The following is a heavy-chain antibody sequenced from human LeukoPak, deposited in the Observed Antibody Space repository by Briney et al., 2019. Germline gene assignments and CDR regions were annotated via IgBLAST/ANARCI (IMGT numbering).Heavy chain of an antibody. CDR1: GFTFDDYA. V-gene: IGHV3-9*01. CDR2: ISWNSGSI. J-gene: IGHJ1*01. D-gene: IGHD1-26*01. Sequence: PGGSLRLSCAASGFTFDDYAMHWVRHAPGKGLEWVSGISWNSGSIGYADSVKGRFTISRDNAKNSLYLQMNSLRAEDTALYYCAKDKSGFQHWGQGTLVTVSS. CDR3: AKDKSGFQH.